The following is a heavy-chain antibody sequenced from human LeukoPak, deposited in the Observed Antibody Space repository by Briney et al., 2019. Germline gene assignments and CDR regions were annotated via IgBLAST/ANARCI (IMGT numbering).Heavy chain of an antibody. J-gene: IGHJ5*02. D-gene: IGHD6-13*01. Sequence: GASVKVSCKASGYTFTGYYMHWVRQAPGQGLEWMGWINPNSGGTNYAQKFQGRVTMTRDTSISTAYVELRSLRSDDTAVYYCARSPGYSSSWAYYNWFDPWGQGTLVTVSS. V-gene: IGHV1-2*02. CDR2: INPNSGGT. CDR1: GYTFTGYY. CDR3: ARSPGYSSSWAYYNWFDP.